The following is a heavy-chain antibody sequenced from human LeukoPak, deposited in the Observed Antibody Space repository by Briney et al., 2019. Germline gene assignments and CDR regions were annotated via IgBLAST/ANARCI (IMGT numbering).Heavy chain of an antibody. Sequence: ASVKVSCKASGYTFTTKYIHWARQAPGQGLEWMGWINPNSGGTDYAQRFQGRVTMTRDTSISTAYMELSRLRSDDTAIYYCARAERMDVWGQGTTVTVSS. CDR3: ARAERMDV. CDR1: GYTFTTKY. CDR2: INPNSGGT. J-gene: IGHJ6*02. D-gene: IGHD1-1*01. V-gene: IGHV1-2*02.